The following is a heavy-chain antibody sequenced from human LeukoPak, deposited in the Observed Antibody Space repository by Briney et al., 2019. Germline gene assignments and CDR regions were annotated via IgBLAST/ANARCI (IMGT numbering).Heavy chain of an antibody. CDR1: GYSISSGYY. Sequence: SETLSLTCTVSGYSISSGYYWGWIRQPPGKGLEWIGSIYHSGSTYYNPSLKSRVTISVDTSKNQFSLKLSSVTAADTAVYYCARDGTYYYYYYMDVWGKGTTITVSS. V-gene: IGHV4-38-2*02. CDR2: IYHSGST. D-gene: IGHD1-26*01. CDR3: ARDGTYYYYYYMDV. J-gene: IGHJ6*03.